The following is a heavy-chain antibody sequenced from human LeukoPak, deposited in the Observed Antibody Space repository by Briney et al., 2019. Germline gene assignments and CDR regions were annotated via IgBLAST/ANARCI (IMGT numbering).Heavy chain of an antibody. Sequence: PSETLSLTCTVSGGSISSYYWSWIRQPPGKGLEWIGYIYYSGSTNYNPSLKSRVTISVDTSKSQFSLKLSSVTAADTAVYYCARGDDFWSGKMGFDPWGQGTLVTVSS. CDR2: IYYSGST. V-gene: IGHV4-59*01. CDR1: GGSISSYY. D-gene: IGHD3-3*01. J-gene: IGHJ5*02. CDR3: ARGDDFWSGKMGFDP.